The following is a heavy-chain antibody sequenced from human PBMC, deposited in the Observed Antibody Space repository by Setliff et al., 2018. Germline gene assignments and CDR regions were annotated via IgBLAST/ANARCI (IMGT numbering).Heavy chain of an antibody. CDR2: IYYSGT. CDR1: SASRSINTYY. CDR3: AGGTIVAPGGYFYYTDA. J-gene: IGHJ6*03. V-gene: IGHV4-59*01. Sequence: LSLTCTVSSASRSINTYYWSWIRQPPGKGLDWVGNIYYSGTNYNPSLKSRVTISVDTSKHQISLKLNSVTAADTAVYYCAGGTIVAPGGYFYYTDAWGKGATVTVSS. D-gene: IGHD6-6*01.